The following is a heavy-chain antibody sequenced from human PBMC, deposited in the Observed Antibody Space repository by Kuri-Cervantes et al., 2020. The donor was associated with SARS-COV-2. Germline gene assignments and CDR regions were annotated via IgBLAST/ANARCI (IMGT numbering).Heavy chain of an antibody. CDR2: ISSSGSTI. Sequence: GESLKISCAASGFTFSSYSMNWVRQAPGTGLEWVSYISSSGSTIYYADSVKGRFTISRDNAKNSLYLQMNSLRAEDTAVYYCARDEDYYYDSSGWYFDLWGRGTLVTVSS. CDR1: GFTFSSYS. D-gene: IGHD3-22*01. V-gene: IGHV3-48*04. J-gene: IGHJ2*01. CDR3: ARDEDYYYDSSGWYFDL.